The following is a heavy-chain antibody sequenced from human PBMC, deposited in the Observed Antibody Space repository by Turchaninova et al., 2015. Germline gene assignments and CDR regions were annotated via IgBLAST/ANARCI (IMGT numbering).Heavy chain of an antibody. Sequence: GQSGAEVKKPGSSVKVSCKASGGTFSSNIISCVRQAPGPGLEWLGTIVPIFGTTDYAQKFQGRVTIIADKSTSTAYMELSSLRSDDTATYYCAIIREYYDTSSFSGYWGQGTQVTVSS. V-gene: IGHV1-69*06. J-gene: IGHJ4*02. CDR1: GGTFSSNI. D-gene: IGHD3-16*01. CDR2: IVPIFGTT. CDR3: AIIREYYDTSSFSGY.